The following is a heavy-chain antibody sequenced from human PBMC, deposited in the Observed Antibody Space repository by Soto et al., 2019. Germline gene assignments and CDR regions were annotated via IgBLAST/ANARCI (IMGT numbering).Heavy chain of an antibody. J-gene: IGHJ6*03. V-gene: IGHV1-46*01. Sequence: ASVKVSCKASGYTFTSYYMHWVRQAPGQGLEWMGIINPSGGSTSYAQKFQGRVTMTRDTSTSTVYMELSSLRSEDTAVYYCARRHCGGDCYIGYYYYMYVWGKGTTVTVSS. CDR1: GYTFTSYY. D-gene: IGHD2-21*01. CDR3: ARRHCGGDCYIGYYYYMYV. CDR2: INPSGGST.